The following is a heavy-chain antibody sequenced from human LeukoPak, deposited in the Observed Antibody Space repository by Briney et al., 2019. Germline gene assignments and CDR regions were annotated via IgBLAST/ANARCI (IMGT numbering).Heavy chain of an antibody. Sequence: ASVKVSCKASGYTFTSYAMHWVRQAPGQRLEWMGWINAGNGNTKYSQKFQGRVTITRDTSASTAYMELSSLRSEDTAVYYCAKVPTMIVVVRGYFDYWGQGTLVTVSS. V-gene: IGHV1-3*01. J-gene: IGHJ4*02. D-gene: IGHD3-22*01. CDR3: AKVPTMIVVVRGYFDY. CDR2: INAGNGNT. CDR1: GYTFTSYA.